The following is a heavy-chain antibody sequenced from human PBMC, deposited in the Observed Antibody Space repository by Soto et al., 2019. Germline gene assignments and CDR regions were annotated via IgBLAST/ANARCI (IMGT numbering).Heavy chain of an antibody. J-gene: IGHJ4*02. Sequence: QVHLVESGGGVVQPGRSLRLSCATSGCTFTNYVMHWVRQTPGKGLEWVAKVWYDGRKQWYADLAKGRFTISRDNSENTVSLQMNSLSVEDTAVYDCATDPVESIWRIGSWGMDNWGQGTMVTVSS. CDR3: ATDPVESIWRIGSWGMDN. V-gene: IGHV3-33*03. D-gene: IGHD6-13*01. CDR1: GCTFTNYV. CDR2: VWYDGRKQ.